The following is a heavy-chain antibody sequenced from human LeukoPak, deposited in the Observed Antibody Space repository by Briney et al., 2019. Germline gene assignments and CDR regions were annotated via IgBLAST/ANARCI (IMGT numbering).Heavy chain of an antibody. J-gene: IGHJ4*02. CDR2: INSDGSRT. D-gene: IGHD5-12*01. Sequence: GGSLRLSCAASGFTFSSYWMHWVRQAPGKGLVWVSRINSDGSRTSYADSVKGRFTVSRDNAKNTMYLQMNSLRADDTAVYYCARDRGYTQDYWGQGTLVTVSS. CDR1: GFTFSSYW. V-gene: IGHV3-74*01. CDR3: ARDRGYTQDY.